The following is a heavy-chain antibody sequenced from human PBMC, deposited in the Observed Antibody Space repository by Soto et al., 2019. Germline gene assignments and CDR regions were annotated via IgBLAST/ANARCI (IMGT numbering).Heavy chain of an antibody. CDR3: ARSIVVVTALDY. Sequence: ASVKVSCKASGYTFTSYAMHWVRQAPGQGLEWMGIINPSGGSTSYAQKFQGRVTMTRDTSTSTAYMELSSLRSEDTAVYYCARSIVVVTALDYWGQGTLVTVSP. V-gene: IGHV1-46*01. CDR2: INPSGGST. CDR1: GYTFTSYA. D-gene: IGHD2-21*02. J-gene: IGHJ4*02.